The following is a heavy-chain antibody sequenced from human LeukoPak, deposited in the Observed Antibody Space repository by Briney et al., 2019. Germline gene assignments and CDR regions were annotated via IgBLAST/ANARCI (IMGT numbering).Heavy chain of an antibody. Sequence: GGSLRLSCAASGFTFSSHWMTWVRLAPGKGLEWVAHIKQGGNTKHYVGSVKGRFAISRDDAQNTLYLQMNSLRDDDTAVYYCVRGPSFGDFVDYLDSWGQGTRVTVSS. CDR3: VRGPSFGDFVDYLDS. CDR2: IKQGGNTK. J-gene: IGHJ4*02. D-gene: IGHD4-17*01. V-gene: IGHV3-7*01. CDR1: GFTFSSHW.